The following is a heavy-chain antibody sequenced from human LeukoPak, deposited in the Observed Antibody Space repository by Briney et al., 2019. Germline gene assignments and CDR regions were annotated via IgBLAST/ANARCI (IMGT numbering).Heavy chain of an antibody. Sequence: PSETLSLTCAVYGGSFSVYYWSWIRQPPGKGLEWIAEINHLGRTNYNPSLKSRATISIDTSKNQVFLKLSSVTAADTAVYYCATGSASGIYPIDYWGQGTLVTVSS. CDR3: ATGSASGIYPIDY. CDR2: INHLGRT. D-gene: IGHD5-12*01. J-gene: IGHJ4*02. V-gene: IGHV4-34*01. CDR1: GGSFSVYY.